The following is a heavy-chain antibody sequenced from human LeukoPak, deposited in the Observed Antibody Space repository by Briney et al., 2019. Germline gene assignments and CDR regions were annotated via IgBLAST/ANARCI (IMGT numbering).Heavy chain of an antibody. CDR3: ARVGNTNDY. CDR2: IYYSGSI. V-gene: IGHV4-39*07. CDR1: GGSISSNNYY. D-gene: IGHD1/OR15-1a*01. Sequence: NPSETLSLTCTVSGGSISSNNYYWGWIRQSPGKGLEWIGSIYYSGSIYYNPSLESRVTISLDTSKNQFSLKLSSVTAADTAVYYCARVGNTNDYWGQGTLVTVSS. J-gene: IGHJ4*02.